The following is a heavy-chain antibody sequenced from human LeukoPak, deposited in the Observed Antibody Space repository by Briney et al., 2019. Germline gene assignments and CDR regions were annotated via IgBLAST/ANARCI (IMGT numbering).Heavy chain of an antibody. Sequence: TTSETLSLTCSVSGVSISSSNSYWGWIRQPPGKGLEWIGSIYYTGNTYYNASLKSRVTISVDTSKNQFSLKLSSVTAADTAVYYCAREGHMVRGVIITYTIDYWGQGTLVTVSS. D-gene: IGHD3-10*01. CDR3: AREGHMVRGVIITYTIDY. V-gene: IGHV4-39*07. CDR2: IYYTGNT. CDR1: GVSISSSNSY. J-gene: IGHJ4*02.